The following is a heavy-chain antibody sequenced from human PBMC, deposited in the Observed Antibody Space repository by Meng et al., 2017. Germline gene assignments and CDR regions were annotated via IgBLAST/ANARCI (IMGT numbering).Heavy chain of an antibody. CDR3: ARGYYDFWSGYYGREDWFDP. J-gene: IGHJ5*02. D-gene: IGHD3-3*01. V-gene: IGHV1-8*01. CDR2: MNPNSGNT. CDR1: GYTFTSYD. Sequence: ASAKVSCKASGYTFTSYDINWVRQATGQGLEWMGWMNPNSGNTGYAQKFQGRVTMTRNTSISTAYMELISLRSEDTAVYCCARGYYDFWSGYYGREDWFDPWGQGIRVTVSS.